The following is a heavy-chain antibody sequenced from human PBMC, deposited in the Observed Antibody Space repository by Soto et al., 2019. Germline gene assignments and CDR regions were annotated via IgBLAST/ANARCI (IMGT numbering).Heavy chain of an antibody. CDR2: ISYTGST. CDR3: ARGYCSSTSCRDFNWFDP. V-gene: IGHV4-59*12. Sequence: SETLSLTCTVSGDSISSYYWSWIRQPPGKGLEWVGYISYTGSTIYNPSLESRVNISVDTSKNQFSLKKSSETAAVTAVYYCARGYCSSTSCRDFNWFDPWGQGTLVTVSS. CDR1: GDSISSYY. D-gene: IGHD2-2*01. J-gene: IGHJ5*02.